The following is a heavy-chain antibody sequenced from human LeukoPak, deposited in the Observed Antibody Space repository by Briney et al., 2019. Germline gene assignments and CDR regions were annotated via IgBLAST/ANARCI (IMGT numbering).Heavy chain of an antibody. CDR2: IYHSGST. CDR1: GGSISSSNW. D-gene: IGHD6-13*01. CDR3: ARVKDIAAAGILEGFDP. V-gene: IGHV4-4*02. J-gene: IGHJ5*02. Sequence: PSETLSLTCAVSGGSISSSNWWSWVRQPPGKGLEWIGEIYHSGSTNYNPSLKSRVTISVDKSKNQFSLKLSSVTAADTAVYYCARVKDIAAAGILEGFDPWGQGTLVTVSS.